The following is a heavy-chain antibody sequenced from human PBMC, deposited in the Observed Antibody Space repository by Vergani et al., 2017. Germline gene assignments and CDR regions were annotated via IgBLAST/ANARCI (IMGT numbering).Heavy chain of an antibody. J-gene: IGHJ6*03. CDR1: GGSFSGYY. Sequence: QVQLQQWGAGLLKPSETLSLTCAVYGGSFSGYYWSGIRQPPGKGLEWIGEINHSGSINYNPSLKSRVTISVDTAKNQFSLKLSSVTAADTAVYYCARGRGQLVQYYYYMDVWGKGTTVTVSS. D-gene: IGHD6-6*01. CDR3: ARGRGQLVQYYYYMDV. CDR2: INHSGSI. V-gene: IGHV4-34*01.